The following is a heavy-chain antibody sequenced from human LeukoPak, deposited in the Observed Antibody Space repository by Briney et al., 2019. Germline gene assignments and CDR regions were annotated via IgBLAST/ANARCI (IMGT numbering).Heavy chain of an antibody. J-gene: IGHJ4*02. CDR2: IYYSGST. CDR3: ARSAGYCSSTSCFRYFDY. V-gene: IGHV4-59*08. D-gene: IGHD2-2*01. CDR1: GGSISSYY. Sequence: PSETLSLTCTVSGGSISSYYWSWIRQPPGKGLEWIGYIYYSGSTNYNPSLKSRVTISVDTSKNQFSLKLSSVTAADTAVYYCARSAGYCSSTSCFRYFDYWGRGTLVTVSS.